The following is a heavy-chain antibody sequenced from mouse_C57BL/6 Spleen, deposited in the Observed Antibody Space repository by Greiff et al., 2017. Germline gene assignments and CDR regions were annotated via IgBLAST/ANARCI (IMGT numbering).Heavy chain of an antibody. Sequence: QVQLKESGPGLVAPSQSLSITCTVSGFSLTSYAISWVRQPPGKGLEWLGVIWTGGGTNYNSALKSRLSISKDNSKSQVFLKMNRLQTDDPARYYCARNTYDYCSSYYYAMDYWGQGTSVTVSS. J-gene: IGHJ4*01. D-gene: IGHD1-1*01. CDR3: ARNTYDYCSSYYYAMDY. V-gene: IGHV2-9-1*01. CDR2: IWTGGGT. CDR1: GFSLTSYA.